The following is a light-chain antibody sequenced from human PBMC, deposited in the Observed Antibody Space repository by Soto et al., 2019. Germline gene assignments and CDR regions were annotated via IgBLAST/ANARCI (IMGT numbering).Light chain of an antibody. CDR1: QSVSSRY. CDR2: GAS. Sequence: EMVFTESRGTLCLSPGGRATLCCRASQSVSSRYLAWYQQKPGQAPRLLMSGASSRTSGVPVRFSGSGSGTDFTLTITTLEPEDFAVYYCQQYGSSGTFGQGTKVDIK. J-gene: IGKJ1*01. V-gene: IGKV3-20*01. CDR3: QQYGSSGT.